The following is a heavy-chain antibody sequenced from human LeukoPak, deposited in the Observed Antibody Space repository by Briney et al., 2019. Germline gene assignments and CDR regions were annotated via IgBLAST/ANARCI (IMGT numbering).Heavy chain of an antibody. J-gene: IGHJ5*02. CDR3: AREIWDYYGSGSQHPLRWFDP. V-gene: IGHV4-30-4*01. Sequence: SQTLSLTCTVSGGSISSGDYYWSWIRQPPGKGLEWIGYIYYSGSTYYNPSLKSRVTISVDTSKNQFSLKLSSVTAADTAVYYCAREIWDYYGSGSQHPLRWFDPWGQGTLVTVSS. CDR2: IYYSGST. D-gene: IGHD3-10*01. CDR1: GGSISSGDYY.